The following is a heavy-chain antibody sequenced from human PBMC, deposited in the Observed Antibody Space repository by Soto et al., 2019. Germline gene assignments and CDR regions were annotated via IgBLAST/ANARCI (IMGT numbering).Heavy chain of an antibody. D-gene: IGHD3-10*01. V-gene: IGHV3-74*01. Sequence: PGGSLRLSCAASGFTFGSSWMHWVRQAPGKGLVWVSRINSDETITSYADSVRGRFTISRDNAKNTLYLQMNNLRAEDTALYYCVRAAPGAAFDIWGQGTMVTVSS. J-gene: IGHJ3*02. CDR1: GFTFGSSW. CDR2: INSDETIT. CDR3: VRAAPGAAFDI.